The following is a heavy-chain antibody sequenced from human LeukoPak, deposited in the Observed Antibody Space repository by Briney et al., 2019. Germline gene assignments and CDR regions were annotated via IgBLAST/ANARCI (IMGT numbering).Heavy chain of an antibody. CDR1: GYTFTGYY. J-gene: IGHJ4*02. CDR3: ARDTVSGIAAAGPFDY. V-gene: IGHV1-2*04. CDR2: INPNSGGT. Sequence: ASVKVSCKASGYTFTGYYMHWVRQAPGQGLEWMGWINPNSGGTNYAQKFQGWVTMTRDTSISTAYMELSRLRSDDTGVYYCARDTVSGIAAAGPFDYWGQGTLVTVSS. D-gene: IGHD6-13*01.